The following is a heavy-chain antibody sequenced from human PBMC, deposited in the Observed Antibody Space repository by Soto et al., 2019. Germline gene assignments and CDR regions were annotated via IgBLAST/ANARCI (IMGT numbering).Heavy chain of an antibody. Sequence: GGSLRLSCAASGLTVSSNYMSWVRQAPGKGLEWVSVTRTGDNAYYADSVKGSFSIFRDNSKNTLYLHMDSLRAEDTGVYYCAGCSSPTCNRKRFDYWGQGTLVTVSS. V-gene: IGHV3-66*01. CDR1: GLTVSSNY. CDR2: TRTGDNA. D-gene: IGHD2-2*01. CDR3: AGCSSPTCNRKRFDY. J-gene: IGHJ4*02.